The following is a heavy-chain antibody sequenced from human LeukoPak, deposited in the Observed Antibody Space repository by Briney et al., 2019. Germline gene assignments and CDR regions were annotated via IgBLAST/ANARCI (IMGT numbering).Heavy chain of an antibody. CDR1: GFTFSSYS. J-gene: IGHJ6*03. CDR2: ISSSSNTI. Sequence: GGSLRLSCAASGFTFSSYSMNWVRQAPGKGLEWVSYISSSSNTIHYAESVKGRFTISRDNAKNSLYLQMNSLRAEDTAVYYCARGLSPYYYYYMDVWGKGTTVTVSS. CDR3: ARGLSPYYYYYMDV. V-gene: IGHV3-48*01.